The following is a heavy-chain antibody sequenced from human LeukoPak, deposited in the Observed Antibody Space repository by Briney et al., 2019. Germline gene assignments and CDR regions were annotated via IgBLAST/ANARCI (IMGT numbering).Heavy chain of an antibody. CDR2: IYHSGST. CDR1: GYSISRGYY. V-gene: IGHV4-38-2*02. J-gene: IGHJ5*02. D-gene: IGHD6-13*01. Sequence: PSETLSLTCTLSGYSISRGYYWGWIRQPPGKGREWIGSIYHSGSTYYNPSPKSRVTTSVDTSKNQFSLKLSSVTAADTAVYYCARDRDDDPNSSWYRSGLNWFDPWGQGTLVTVSS. CDR3: ARDRDDDPNSSWYRSGLNWFDP.